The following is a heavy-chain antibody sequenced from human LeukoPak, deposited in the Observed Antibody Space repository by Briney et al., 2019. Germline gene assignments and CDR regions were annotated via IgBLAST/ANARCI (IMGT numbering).Heavy chain of an antibody. V-gene: IGHV4-38-2*02. CDR2: IYHSGST. Sequence: PSETLSLTCTVSGYSISSGYYWGWIRQPPGKGLEWIGSIYHSGSTYYNPSLKSRVTISVDTSKNQFSLKLSSVTAADTAVYYCARSTRSRYSSSWYLGYWGQGTLVTVSS. D-gene: IGHD6-13*01. J-gene: IGHJ4*02. CDR1: GYSISSGYY. CDR3: ARSTRSRYSSSWYLGY.